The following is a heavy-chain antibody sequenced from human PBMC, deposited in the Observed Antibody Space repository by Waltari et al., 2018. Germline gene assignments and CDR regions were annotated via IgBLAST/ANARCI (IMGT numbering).Heavy chain of an antibody. CDR3: ARGSVSRY. V-gene: IGHV3-48*01. Sequence: EVQLVESGGGLVQPGGSLRLSCAASGFTFSSYSRNWVRQAPGKGVGWVSYISSSSSTMYYADSVKGRFTISRDNAKNSLYLQMNSLRAQDTAVYYCARGSVSRYWGQGTLVTVSS. J-gene: IGHJ4*02. CDR2: ISSSSSTM. CDR1: GFTFSSYS.